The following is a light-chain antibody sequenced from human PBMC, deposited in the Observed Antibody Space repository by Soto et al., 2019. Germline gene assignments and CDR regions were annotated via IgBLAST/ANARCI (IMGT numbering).Light chain of an antibody. CDR2: KAS. CDR3: QEYRNDYGT. J-gene: IGKJ1*01. V-gene: IGKV1-5*03. Sequence: DIQMTQSPATLAASVGDRVSITCRASQSIDTWLAWYQQKAGKAPNLLIYKASRLESGVPSRFSGSGSGTEFTRTISSLQPEDFGSYYCQEYRNDYGTFGQGTKVEMK. CDR1: QSIDTW.